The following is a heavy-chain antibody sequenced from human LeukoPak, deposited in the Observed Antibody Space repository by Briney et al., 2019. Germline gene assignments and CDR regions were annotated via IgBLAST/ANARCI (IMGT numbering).Heavy chain of an antibody. CDR3: ARGLRDGPSVFDY. J-gene: IGHJ4*02. D-gene: IGHD5-24*01. CDR2: INHSGST. V-gene: IGHV4-34*01. Sequence: PSETLSLTCAVYGGSFSGYYWSWIRQPPGKGLEWIGEINHSGSTNYNPSLKSRVTISVDTSKNQFSLKLSSVTAADTAVYYCARGLRDGPSVFDYWGQGTLVTVSS. CDR1: GGSFSGYY.